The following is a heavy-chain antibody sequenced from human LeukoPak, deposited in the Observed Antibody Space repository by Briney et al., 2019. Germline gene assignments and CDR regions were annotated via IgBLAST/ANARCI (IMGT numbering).Heavy chain of an antibody. CDR2: IYTSGST. V-gene: IGHV4-61*02. CDR1: GGSISSGSYY. J-gene: IGHJ4*02. D-gene: IGHD3-3*01. CDR3: ARVRYDFWSGYSQPIDY. Sequence: SETLSLTCTVSGGSISSGSYYWSWIRQPAGKGLEWIGRIYTSGSTNYNPSLKSRVTISVDTSKNQFSLKLNSVTAADTAVYYCARVRYDFWSGYSQPIDYWGQGILVTVSS.